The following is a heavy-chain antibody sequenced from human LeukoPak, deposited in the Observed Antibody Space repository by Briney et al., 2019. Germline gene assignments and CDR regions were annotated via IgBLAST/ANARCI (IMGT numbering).Heavy chain of an antibody. CDR2: INTDGSST. J-gene: IGHJ4*02. V-gene: IGHV3-74*01. Sequence: QPGGSLRLSCAASGFTFSSYWMHWVSQAPGKGLVWVSRINTDGSSTSSADSVKGRFTIARDNSRTTLYLQLNSLRADDTAVYYCAKSHITRYPLQYYFDLWGQGAQVIVSS. CDR1: GFTFSSYW. D-gene: IGHD2-21*01. CDR3: AKSHITRYPLQYYFDL.